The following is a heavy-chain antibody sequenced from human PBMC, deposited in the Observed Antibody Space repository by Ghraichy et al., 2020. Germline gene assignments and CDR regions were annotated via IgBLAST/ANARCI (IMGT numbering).Heavy chain of an antibody. Sequence: SETLSLTCAVYGGSFSGYYWSWIRQPPGKGLEWIGEINHSGSTNYNPSLKSRVTISVDTSKNQFSLKLSSVTAADTAVYYCARVGTDIHLTLSYYYYYMDVWGKGTTVTVSS. V-gene: IGHV4-34*01. J-gene: IGHJ6*03. CDR1: GGSFSGYY. CDR2: INHSGST. D-gene: IGHD2-21*02. CDR3: ARVGTDIHLTLSYYYYYMDV.